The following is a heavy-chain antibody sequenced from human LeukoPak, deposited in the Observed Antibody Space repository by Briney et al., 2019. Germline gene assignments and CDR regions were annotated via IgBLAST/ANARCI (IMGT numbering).Heavy chain of an antibody. D-gene: IGHD3-3*01. CDR1: GGSFSGYY. J-gene: IGHJ5*02. Sequence: SETLSLTCAVYGGSFSGYYWSWIRQPPGKGLEWIAEINHSGSTNYNPSLKSRVTISVDTSKNQFSLKLSSVTAADTAVYYCARVDRITIFGVVSWGQGTLVTVSS. V-gene: IGHV4-34*01. CDR3: ARVDRITIFGVVS. CDR2: INHSGST.